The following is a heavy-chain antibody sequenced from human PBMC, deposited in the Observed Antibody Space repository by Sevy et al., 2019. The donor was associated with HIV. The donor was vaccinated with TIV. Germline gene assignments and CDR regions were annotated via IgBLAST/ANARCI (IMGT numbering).Heavy chain of an antibody. CDR2: IRGKPYGGTT. J-gene: IGHJ6*02. D-gene: IGHD1-26*01. CDR3: TRVEGAADWVMDV. Sequence: GGSLRLSCTASGFTFGGYTMSWVRQAPGKGLEWVAFIRGKPYGGTTEYAASVKGRFTISRDDSKSIAYLQMNSLNTEDTAVYYCTRVEGAADWVMDVWGQGTTVTVSS. CDR1: GFTFGGYT. V-gene: IGHV3-49*04.